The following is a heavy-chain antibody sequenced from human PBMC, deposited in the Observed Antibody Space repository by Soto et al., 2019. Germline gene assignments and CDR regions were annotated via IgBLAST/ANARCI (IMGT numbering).Heavy chain of an antibody. CDR3: VGLGYCSTTSCLA. CDR1: GFTSSTYA. J-gene: IGHJ5*02. CDR2: ISYRGDST. V-gene: IGHV3-23*01. D-gene: IGHD2-2*01. Sequence: EVQLLESGGGLVQPGGSLRLSCVASGFTSSTYAMSWVRQAPGKGLEWVSTISYRGDSTYYADSVKGGFTIYRDSSRNMLSLQMVSLRAEDTATYDCVGLGYCSTTSCLAWGQGTLVAVSS.